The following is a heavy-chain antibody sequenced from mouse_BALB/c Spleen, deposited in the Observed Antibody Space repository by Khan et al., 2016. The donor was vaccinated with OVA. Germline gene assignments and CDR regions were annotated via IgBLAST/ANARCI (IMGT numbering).Heavy chain of an antibody. CDR2: INSNGGTS. J-gene: IGHJ1*01. CDR1: GFTFSGYG. V-gene: IGHV5-6-3*01. Sequence: EVELVESGGGLVQPGGSLKLSCAASGFTFSGYGMSWVRQTPDKRLELVATINSNGGTSYYPDSVKGRFTISRANAKNTLHLQMSSLKSEDTAMYYCARVYYRYDEGYWYVDVWGAGTTVTVSS. CDR3: ARVYYRYDEGYWYVDV. D-gene: IGHD2-14*01.